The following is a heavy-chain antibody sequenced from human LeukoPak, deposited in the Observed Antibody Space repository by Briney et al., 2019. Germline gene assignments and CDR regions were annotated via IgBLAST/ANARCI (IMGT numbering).Heavy chain of an antibody. D-gene: IGHD3-9*01. CDR2: ISGNTLST. CDR1: GFPFSSYA. J-gene: IGHJ4*02. Sequence: GGSLRLSCTASGFPFSSYAMSWVRQAPGEGLEWVSMISGNTLSTYYSDSVKGRFTISRDNSKSTVYLEMNNLRAEDTALYYCAKDKTGYFCYYDSWGQGTPVTVSS. V-gene: IGHV3-23*01. CDR3: AKDKTGYFCYYDS.